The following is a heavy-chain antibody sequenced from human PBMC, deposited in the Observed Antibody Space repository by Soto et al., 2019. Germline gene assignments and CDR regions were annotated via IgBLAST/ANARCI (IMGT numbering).Heavy chain of an antibody. D-gene: IGHD2-2*01. Sequence: SETLCLTCTVSGGSISSSSCHWGWTRQPPGKGLEWIASIKYSGTTFYNPSLKSRVTLSVDTSKNQFAMKLSSVTAADKAVYYCARVPDRWGQGTLVTVSS. CDR2: IKYSGTT. J-gene: IGHJ5*02. CDR3: ARVPDR. CDR1: GGSISSSSCH. V-gene: IGHV4-39*06.